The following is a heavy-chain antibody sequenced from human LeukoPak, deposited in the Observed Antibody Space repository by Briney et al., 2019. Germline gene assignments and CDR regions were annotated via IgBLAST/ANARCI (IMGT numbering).Heavy chain of an antibody. V-gene: IGHV3-7*03. J-gene: IGHJ4*02. CDR3: ARVYGDYLSY. CDR1: GFTFSNHW. CDR2: IKQDGSEK. D-gene: IGHD4-17*01. Sequence: GGSLRLSCAASGFTFSNHWMSWVRQAPGKGLEWVANIKQDGSEKYYVDSVKGRFTISRDNAKNSLYLQMNSLGAEDTAVYYCARVYGDYLSYWGQGTLVTVSS.